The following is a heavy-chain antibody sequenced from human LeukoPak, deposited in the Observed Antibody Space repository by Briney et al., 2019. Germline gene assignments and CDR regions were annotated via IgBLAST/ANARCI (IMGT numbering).Heavy chain of an antibody. V-gene: IGHV3-23*01. CDR1: GFTFSTYA. CDR2: ISGSGGST. CDR3: AELGITMIGGV. Sequence: GGSLRLSCAASGFTFSTYAMSWVRQAPGKGLEWVSAISGSGGSTYYADSVKGRFTIYRDNSKNTLYLQTSSLRAEDTAVYYCAELGITMIGGVWGKGTTVTISS. D-gene: IGHD3-10*02. J-gene: IGHJ6*04.